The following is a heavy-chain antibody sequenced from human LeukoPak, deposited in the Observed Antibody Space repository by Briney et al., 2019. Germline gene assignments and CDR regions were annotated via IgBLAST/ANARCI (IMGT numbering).Heavy chain of an antibody. Sequence: SETLSLTCTVSGVSISSYYCSWRRQPPGKGLEWIGFIYYSGITDYNPSLKGRVTISVETSKNHFSLRLSSVTAADTAVYYCARVRALSYYDSSGDLYYFEYWGQGTLVTVSS. V-gene: IGHV4-59*01. CDR1: GVSISSYY. D-gene: IGHD3-22*01. CDR2: IYYSGIT. CDR3: ARVRALSYYDSSGDLYYFEY. J-gene: IGHJ4*02.